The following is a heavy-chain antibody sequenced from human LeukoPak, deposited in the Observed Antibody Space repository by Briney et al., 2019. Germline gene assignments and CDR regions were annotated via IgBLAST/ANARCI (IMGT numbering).Heavy chain of an antibody. J-gene: IGHJ6*03. Sequence: SVKVSCKASGGTFSNYAISWVRQAPGQGLEWMGGIIPIFGTSNYAQKFQGRVRITADKSMTTAYMELTSLRSEDTAVYYCARPRFPYYRLSGPDYYYMDVWGKGTTVTVSS. CDR3: ARPRFPYYRLSGPDYYYMDV. V-gene: IGHV1-69*06. CDR1: GGTFSNYA. D-gene: IGHD3-10*01. CDR2: IIPIFGTS.